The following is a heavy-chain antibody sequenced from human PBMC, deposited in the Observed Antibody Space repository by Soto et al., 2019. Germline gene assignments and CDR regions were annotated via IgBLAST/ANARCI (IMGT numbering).Heavy chain of an antibody. CDR3: ARDRERDSYGPFDY. CDR1: GGSISSYY. V-gene: IGHV4-4*07. Sequence: PSETLSLTCTVSGGSISSYYWSWIRQPAGKGLEWIGRIYTSGSTNYNPSLKSRVTMSVDTSKNQFSLKLSSVTAADTAVYYCARDRERDSYGPFDYWGQGTLVTVSS. J-gene: IGHJ4*02. CDR2: IYTSGST. D-gene: IGHD5-18*01.